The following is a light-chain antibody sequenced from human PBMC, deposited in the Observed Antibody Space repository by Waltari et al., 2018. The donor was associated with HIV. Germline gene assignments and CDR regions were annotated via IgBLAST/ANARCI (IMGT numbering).Light chain of an antibody. CDR3: QQTYRSPDT. Sequence: DIQMTQSPSSLSAFVGDSVTITCRASQNINSYINWYQQKPGIAPKVRIYAASTLQSGVPSRFSGSGSGTDFTLTINSLQPEDFATYYCQQTYRSPDTFGQGTKLEIK. CDR1: QNINSY. CDR2: AAS. J-gene: IGKJ2*01. V-gene: IGKV1-39*01.